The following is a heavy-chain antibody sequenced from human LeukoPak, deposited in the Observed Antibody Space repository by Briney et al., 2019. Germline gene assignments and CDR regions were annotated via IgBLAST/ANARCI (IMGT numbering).Heavy chain of an antibody. CDR1: GGSFSGYY. V-gene: IGHV4-34*01. J-gene: IGHJ4*02. CDR3: AGGYYYDSSGYYYFDY. D-gene: IGHD3-22*01. CDR2: IYYSGST. Sequence: SETLSLTCAVYGGSFSGYYWSWIRQPPGKGLEWIGSIYYSGSTYYNPSLKSRVTKSVDTSKNQFSLKLSSVTAADTAVYYCAGGYYYDSSGYYYFDYWGQGTLVTVSS.